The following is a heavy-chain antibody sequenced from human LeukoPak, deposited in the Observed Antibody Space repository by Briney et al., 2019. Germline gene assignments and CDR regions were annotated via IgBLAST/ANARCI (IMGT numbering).Heavy chain of an antibody. CDR1: GGIFNRYV. CDR3: ARDVGGPANY. CDR2: LIPTLGTA. J-gene: IGHJ4*02. D-gene: IGHD2-15*01. Sequence: ASVKVSCKASGGIFNRYVISWVRQAPGQGLELMGGLIPTLGTANYAQKFRGRVTITADKPSNTAYMELSSLRFEDTAVYYCARDVGGPANYWGQGTLVTVSS. V-gene: IGHV1-69*10.